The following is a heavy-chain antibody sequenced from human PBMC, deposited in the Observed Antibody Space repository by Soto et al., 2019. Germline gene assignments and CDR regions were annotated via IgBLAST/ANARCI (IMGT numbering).Heavy chain of an antibody. D-gene: IGHD7-27*01. Sequence: HPGGSLRLSCEGSGFAFSSYGMHWVRQAPGKGLEWVALISSDGYNKDYTDSVKGRFTVSRDNSENTLYLQMNSLTTEDTAVYYCATLGWGKAFDYWGQGKLVTVSS. CDR3: ATLGWGKAFDY. V-gene: IGHV3-30-3*01. J-gene: IGHJ4*02. CDR1: GFAFSSYG. CDR2: ISSDGYNK.